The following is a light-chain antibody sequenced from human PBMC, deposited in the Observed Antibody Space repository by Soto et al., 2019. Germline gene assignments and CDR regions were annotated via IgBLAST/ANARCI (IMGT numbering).Light chain of an antibody. CDR1: QSISNW. CDR2: DAS. Sequence: DIQMTQSPSTLSASVGDRVTITCWASQSISNWLAWYQQKPGKAPKLLIYDASSLDSRVPSRFSGSGSGTEFTLTISSLQPDDFATYYCQQYNSYPYTFGHGT. J-gene: IGKJ2*01. CDR3: QQYNSYPYT. V-gene: IGKV1-5*01.